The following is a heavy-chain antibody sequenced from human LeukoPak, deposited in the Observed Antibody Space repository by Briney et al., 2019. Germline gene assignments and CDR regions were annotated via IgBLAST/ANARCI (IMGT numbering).Heavy chain of an antibody. Sequence: PGGSLRLSCVASGVTISGYWMHWVRQAPGKGLAWVSRVDSDGTTTRYADSVKGRFTISRDNAKNTVYLQMNSLRAEDTAVYYCARIITAAAAGCWGQGTLVAVSS. CDR2: VDSDGTTT. CDR1: GVTISGYW. D-gene: IGHD6-13*01. V-gene: IGHV3-74*01. CDR3: ARIITAAAAGC. J-gene: IGHJ4*02.